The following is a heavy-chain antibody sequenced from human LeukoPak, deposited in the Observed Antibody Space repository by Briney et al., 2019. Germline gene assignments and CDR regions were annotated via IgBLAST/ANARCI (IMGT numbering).Heavy chain of an antibody. CDR1: GFTFSSYG. Sequence: PGRSLRLSCAASGFTFSSYGMHWVRQAPGKGLEWVAVIWHDGSNKYYADSVKGRFTISRDNSKNTLYLQMNSLRAEDAAVYYCARTWYSGSLYYYYGMDVWGQGTTVTVSS. J-gene: IGHJ6*02. D-gene: IGHD1-26*01. CDR3: ARTWYSGSLYYYYGMDV. V-gene: IGHV3-33*01. CDR2: IWHDGSNK.